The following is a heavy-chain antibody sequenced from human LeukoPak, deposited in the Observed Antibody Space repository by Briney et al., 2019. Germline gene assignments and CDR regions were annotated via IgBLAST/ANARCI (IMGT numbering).Heavy chain of an antibody. CDR3: ASVDFDRLFRIDY. CDR1: GFTFDDYA. D-gene: IGHD3-9*01. Sequence: GGSLRLSCAASGFTFDDYAMHWVRQAPGKGLEWVSLISGDGGSTYYADSVKGRFTISRDNSKNSLYLQMNSLRTEDTALYYCASVDFDRLFRIDYWGQGTLVTVSS. J-gene: IGHJ4*02. CDR2: ISGDGGST. V-gene: IGHV3-43*02.